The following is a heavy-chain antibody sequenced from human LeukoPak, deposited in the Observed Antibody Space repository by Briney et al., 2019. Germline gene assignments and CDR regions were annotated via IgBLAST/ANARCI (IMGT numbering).Heavy chain of an antibody. D-gene: IGHD7-27*01. J-gene: IGHJ4*02. CDR3: ARRDGNWGSIDY. V-gene: IGHV4-39*01. CDR1: GGSISSSSYY. CDR2: IYYSGST. Sequence: KPSETLSLTCTVAGGSISSSSYYWGWIRQPPGKGLEWIGSIYYSGSTYYNPSLKSRVTISVDTSKNQFSLKLSSVTAADTAVYYCARRDGNWGSIDYWGQGTLVTLSS.